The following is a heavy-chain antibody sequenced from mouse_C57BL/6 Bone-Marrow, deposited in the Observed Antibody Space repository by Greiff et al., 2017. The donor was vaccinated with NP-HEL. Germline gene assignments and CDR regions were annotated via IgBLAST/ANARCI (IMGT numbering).Heavy chain of an antibody. CDR1: GFTFSSYA. V-gene: IGHV5-4*01. J-gene: IGHJ1*03. CDR2: ISDGGSYT. D-gene: IGHD2-10*01. CDR3: AREKDSYYAPTGWYFDV. Sequence: EVMLVESGGGLVKPGGSLKLSCAASGFTFSSYAMSWVRQTPEKRLEWVATISDGGSYTYYPDNVKGRFTISRDNAKNNLYLQMSHLKSEDTAMYYCAREKDSYYAPTGWYFDVWGTGTTVTVSS.